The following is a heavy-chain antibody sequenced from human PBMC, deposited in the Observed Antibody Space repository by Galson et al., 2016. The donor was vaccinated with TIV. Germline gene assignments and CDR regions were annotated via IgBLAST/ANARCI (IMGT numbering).Heavy chain of an antibody. V-gene: IGHV1-3*01. CDR3: ANRGYSSWYSFEI. Sequence: SVKVSCKASGYTFINYAMYWVRQAPGQRLEWMGCINPGHGNTRYSETFRGRVTLTRDTSATTAYMELTSLTSDDTAVYYCANRGYSSWYSFEIWGQGTMVTVSS. CDR2: INPGHGNT. CDR1: GYTFINYA. D-gene: IGHD6-13*01. J-gene: IGHJ3*02.